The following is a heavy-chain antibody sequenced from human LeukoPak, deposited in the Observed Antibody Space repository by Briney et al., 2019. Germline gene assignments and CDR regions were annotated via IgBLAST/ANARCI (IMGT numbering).Heavy chain of an antibody. J-gene: IGHJ6*02. V-gene: IGHV3-30-3*01. D-gene: IGHD6-13*01. CDR1: GFTFSSYA. CDR2: ISYDGSNK. Sequence: GGSLRLSCAASGFTFSSYAMHWVRQAPGKGLEWVAVISYDGSNKYYAGSVKGRFTISRDNSKNTLYLQMNSLRAEDTAVYYCARDRVAGRPIYYYGMDVWGQGTTVTVSS. CDR3: ARDRVAGRPIYYYGMDV.